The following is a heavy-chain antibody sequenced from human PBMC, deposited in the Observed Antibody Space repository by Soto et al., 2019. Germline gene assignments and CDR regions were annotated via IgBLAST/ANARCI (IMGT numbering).Heavy chain of an antibody. J-gene: IGHJ6*02. CDR2: IWYDGSNK. CDR1: GFTFSSYS. V-gene: IGHV3-33*08. D-gene: IGHD3-9*01. Sequence: PGGSLRLSCAASGFTFSSYSMNRVRQAPGKGLEWVTVIWYDGSNKYYADSVKGRFTISRDNSKNTLYLQMNSLRAEDTAVYYCARVDSYDILTGYYSHYYYGMDVWGQGTTVTVSS. CDR3: ARVDSYDILTGYYSHYYYGMDV.